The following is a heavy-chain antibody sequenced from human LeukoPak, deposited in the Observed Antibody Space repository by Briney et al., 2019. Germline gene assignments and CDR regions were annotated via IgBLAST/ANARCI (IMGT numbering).Heavy chain of an antibody. V-gene: IGHV3-74*01. CDR3: ARDPGYYYYGMDV. CDR1: GFNLRAYW. Sequence: GGSLRLSCAVTGFNLRAYWIHWVRHSPGRGLEWVARINGEGSRISYADSVRGRFTISRDNAKNTAYLQMNSLRAEDTALYYCARDPGYYYYGMDVWGQGTTVVVSS. J-gene: IGHJ6*02. CDR2: INGEGSRI.